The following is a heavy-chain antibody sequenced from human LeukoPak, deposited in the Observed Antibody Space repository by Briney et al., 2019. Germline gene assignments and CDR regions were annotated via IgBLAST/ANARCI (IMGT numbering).Heavy chain of an antibody. CDR1: GYTFTSYA. CDR2: INTNTGNP. V-gene: IGHV7-4-1*02. CDR3: ARELCVRGSGSYCPFDY. D-gene: IGHD3-10*01. Sequence: ASVKVSCKASGYTFTSYAMNWVRQAPGQGLEWMGWINTNTGNPTYGQGFTGRFVFSLDTSVSTAYLQISSLKAEDTAVYYCARELCVRGSGSYCPFDYWGQGTLVTVSS. J-gene: IGHJ4*02.